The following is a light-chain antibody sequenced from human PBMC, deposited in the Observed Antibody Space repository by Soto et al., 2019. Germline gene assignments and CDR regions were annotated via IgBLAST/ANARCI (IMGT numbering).Light chain of an antibody. CDR2: DAS. J-gene: IGKJ1*01. Sequence: QVTLCPSTLSASLGDRATITCPSHQISSSYLAWYQQKPGQAPRLLIYDASSMPSGVPSSFSGSGSGTDFTLTISSLQPEDFAPYYCQQYDNSPVTFGEGTKVDIK. CDR3: QQYDNSPVT. V-gene: IGKV1-5*01. CDR1: QISSSY.